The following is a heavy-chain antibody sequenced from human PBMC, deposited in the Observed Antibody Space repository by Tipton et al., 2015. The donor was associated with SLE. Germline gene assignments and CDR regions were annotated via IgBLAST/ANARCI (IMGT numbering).Heavy chain of an antibody. CDR2: FYYGGNT. J-gene: IGHJ5*02. D-gene: IGHD3-22*01. CDR1: GASITTSEYF. CDR3: ARDSSGGYNWFDP. Sequence: TLSLTCTVSGASITTSEYFWGWIRQPPGKGLEWIGIFYYGGNTYYNPSLKSPVSISAGTSKNQFSLKLNSVTAADTAVYYCARDSSGGYNWFDPWGQGTLVTVSS. V-gene: IGHV4-39*07.